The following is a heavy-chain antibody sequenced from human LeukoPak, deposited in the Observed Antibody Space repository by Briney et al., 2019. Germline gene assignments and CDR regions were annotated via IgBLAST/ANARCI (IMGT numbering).Heavy chain of an antibody. CDR3: ARQAAYYDFWSGRMVYYYYMDV. J-gene: IGHJ6*03. V-gene: IGHV5-51*01. CDR2: IYPGDSDT. CDR1: GYSFTTYW. D-gene: IGHD3-3*01. Sequence: GESLKISCKGFGYSFTTYWIGWVRQMPGKGLEWMGIIYPGDSDTRYSPSFQGQVTTSADKSISTAYLQWSSLKASDTAMYYCARQAAYYDFWSGRMVYYYYMDVWGKGTTVTVSS.